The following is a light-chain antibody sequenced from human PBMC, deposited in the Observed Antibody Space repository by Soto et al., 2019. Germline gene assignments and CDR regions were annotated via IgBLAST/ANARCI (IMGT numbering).Light chain of an antibody. CDR3: SSYTSSNTYVV. CDR2: DVS. J-gene: IGLJ2*01. V-gene: IGLV2-14*01. Sequence: QSALTQPASVSGSPGQSITISCTGTGSDVGGYNYVSWYQQHPGKAPKLMIYDVSNRPSGVSNRFSGSKSGNTASLTISGLQAEDEADYYCSSYTSSNTYVVFGGGTKLTVL. CDR1: GSDVGGYNY.